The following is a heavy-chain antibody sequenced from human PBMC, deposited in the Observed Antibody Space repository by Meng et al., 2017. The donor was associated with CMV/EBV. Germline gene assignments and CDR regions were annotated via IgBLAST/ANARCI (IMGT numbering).Heavy chain of an antibody. J-gene: IGHJ6*02. V-gene: IGHV6-1*01. CDR3: ARDLERSNYYYYYGMDA. Sequence: SCAISGDSVSSNSAAWNWIRQSPSRGLEWLGRTYYRSKWYNDYAVSVKSRITINPDTSKSQFSLQLNSVTPEDTAVYYCARDLERSNYYYYYGMDAWGQGTTVTVSS. D-gene: IGHD1-1*01. CDR2: TYYRSKWYN. CDR1: GDSVSSNSAA.